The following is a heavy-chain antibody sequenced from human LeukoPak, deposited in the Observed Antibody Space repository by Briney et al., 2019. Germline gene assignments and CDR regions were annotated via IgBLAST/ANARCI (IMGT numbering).Heavy chain of an antibody. D-gene: IGHD1-26*01. V-gene: IGHV3-48*03. CDR2: ISSSGSTI. J-gene: IGHJ4*02. CDR1: GFTFSSYE. Sequence: GGSLRHSCAASGFTFSSYEMNWVRQAPGKGLEWVSYISSSGSTIYYADSVKGRFTISRDNAKNSLYLQMNSLRAEDTAVYYCGTMGAIRVLDYWGQGTLVIVSS. CDR3: GTMGAIRVLDY.